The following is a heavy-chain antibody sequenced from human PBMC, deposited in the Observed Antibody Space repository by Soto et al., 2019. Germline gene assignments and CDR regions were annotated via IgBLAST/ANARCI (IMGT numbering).Heavy chain of an antibody. CDR3: VRPDNTGY. V-gene: IGHV2-5*02. Sequence: SGPTLVNPTQTLTLTCTVSGFSLTTRKVGVGWIRQPPGKALEWLALIYWDDDERYSPSLKSRLTITKDTSKNQVVLTMTNMDPVDKATYYCVRPDNTGYWGQGILVTVSS. J-gene: IGHJ4*02. D-gene: IGHD3-9*01. CDR1: GFSLTTRKVG. CDR2: IYWDDDE.